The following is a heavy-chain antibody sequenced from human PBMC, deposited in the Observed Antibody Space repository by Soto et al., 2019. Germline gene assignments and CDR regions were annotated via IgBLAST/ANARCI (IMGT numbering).Heavy chain of an antibody. D-gene: IGHD6-13*01. CDR3: ARHPERIAQIGWFDP. CDR2: ISSSSSTI. CDR1: GFTFHSYS. J-gene: IGHJ5*02. V-gene: IGHV3-48*01. Sequence: GESMRLSRAGSGFTFHSYSIKLGRPGPGKGLEWVSYISSSSSTIYYADSVKGRFTISRDNAKNSLYLQMDSLRAEDTAVYYCARHPERIAQIGWFDPWGQGTLVTVSS.